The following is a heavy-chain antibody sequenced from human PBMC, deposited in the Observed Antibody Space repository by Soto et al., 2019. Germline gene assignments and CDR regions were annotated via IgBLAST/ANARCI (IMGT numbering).Heavy chain of an antibody. CDR2: ISSSSSYI. J-gene: IGHJ6*02. D-gene: IGHD6-13*01. Sequence: GGSLRLSCAASGFTFSSYSMNWVRQAPGKGLEWVSSISSSSSYIYYADSVKGRFTISRDNSKNTLYLQMNSLRAEDTAVYYCARDILRSWYGGYGMDVWGQGTTVTVSS. CDR3: ARDILRSWYGGYGMDV. CDR1: GFTFSSYS. V-gene: IGHV3-21*01.